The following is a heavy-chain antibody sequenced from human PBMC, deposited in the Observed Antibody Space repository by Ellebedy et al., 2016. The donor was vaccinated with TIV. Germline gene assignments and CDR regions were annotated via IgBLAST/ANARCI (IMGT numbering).Heavy chain of an antibody. Sequence: SETLSLXCAVYGGSFSGYSWSWIRQPPGRGLEWIGEISHNGNTNYKPSLKSRVTISVDTSRNQFTLNLSSVTAADTAVYYCARPLRSTVTTSIYFDYWGQGTLVTVSS. CDR1: GGSFSGYS. J-gene: IGHJ4*02. CDR3: ARPLRSTVTTSIYFDY. CDR2: ISHNGNT. D-gene: IGHD4-17*01. V-gene: IGHV4-34*01.